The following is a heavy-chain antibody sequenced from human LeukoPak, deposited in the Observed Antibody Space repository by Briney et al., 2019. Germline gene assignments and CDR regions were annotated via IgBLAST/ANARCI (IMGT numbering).Heavy chain of an antibody. J-gene: IGHJ4*02. Sequence: GRSLRLSCAASGFTFSSYAMHWVRQAPGKGLEWVAVISYDGSNKCYADSVKGRFTISRDNSKNTLYLQMNSLRAEDTAVYYCARGQGIGYYYDSSGIGYFDYWGQGTLVTVPS. CDR2: ISYDGSNK. D-gene: IGHD3-22*01. CDR1: GFTFSSYA. V-gene: IGHV3-30-3*01. CDR3: ARGQGIGYYYDSSGIGYFDY.